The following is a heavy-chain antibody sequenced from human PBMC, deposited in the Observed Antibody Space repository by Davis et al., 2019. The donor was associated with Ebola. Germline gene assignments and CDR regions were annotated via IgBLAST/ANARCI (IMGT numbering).Heavy chain of an antibody. D-gene: IGHD3-16*01. CDR3: AREGGY. CDR1: GFTFSSYA. CDR2: IDQDGSEK. J-gene: IGHJ4*02. Sequence: GESLKISCAASGFTFSSYAMSWVRQAPGKGLEWMANIDQDGSEKNYVDSVKGRFTISRDNAKKSLYLQMNSLRAEDTAVYYCAREGGYWGQGTLVTVSS. V-gene: IGHV3-7*01.